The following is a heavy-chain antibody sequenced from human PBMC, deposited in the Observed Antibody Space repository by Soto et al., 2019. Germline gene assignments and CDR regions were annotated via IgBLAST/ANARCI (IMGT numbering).Heavy chain of an antibody. V-gene: IGHV1-3*01. J-gene: IGHJ4*02. CDR1: GYTFTGYA. CDR2: INAGNGNT. Sequence: ASVKGSCKASGYTFTGYAMHWVRQAPGQRLEWMGWINAGNGNTKYSQKFQGRVTITRDTSASTAYMELSSLRSEDTAVYYCARAVAVAADFDYWGQGTLVSVSS. D-gene: IGHD6-19*01. CDR3: ARAVAVAADFDY.